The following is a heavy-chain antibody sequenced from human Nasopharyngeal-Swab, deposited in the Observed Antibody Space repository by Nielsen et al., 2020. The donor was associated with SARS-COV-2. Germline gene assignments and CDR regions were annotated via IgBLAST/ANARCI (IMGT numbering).Heavy chain of an antibody. D-gene: IGHD3-10*01. CDR3: ARVGSRPMVRGALNDFDY. J-gene: IGHJ4*02. CDR1: GFTFSDYY. CDR2: ISSSGSTI. V-gene: IGHV3-11*04. Sequence: SCAASGFTFSDYYMSWIRQAPGKGLEWVSYISSSGSTIYYADSVKGRFTISRDNAKNSLYLQMHSLRAEDTAVYYCARVGSRPMVRGALNDFDYWGQGTLVTVSS.